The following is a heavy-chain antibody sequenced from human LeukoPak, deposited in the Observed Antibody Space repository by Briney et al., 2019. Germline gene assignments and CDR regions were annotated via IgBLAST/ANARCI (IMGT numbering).Heavy chain of an antibody. Sequence: PGGSLRLSCAASGFTFSSYEMNWVRQAPGKGLEWVSYISSSGSTIYYADSVKGRFTISRDNAKNSLYLQMNSLRAEDTAVYYCARVPRRDWLDPWGQGTLVTVSS. CDR3: ARVPRRDWLDP. CDR2: ISSSGSTI. V-gene: IGHV3-48*03. CDR1: GFTFSSYE. J-gene: IGHJ5*02.